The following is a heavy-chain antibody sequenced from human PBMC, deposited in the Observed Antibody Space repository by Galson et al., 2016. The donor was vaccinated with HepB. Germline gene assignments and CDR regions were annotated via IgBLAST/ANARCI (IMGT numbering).Heavy chain of an antibody. D-gene: IGHD2-15*01. CDR1: GGTFSTFT. V-gene: IGHV1-69*13. CDR2: IVPSFGTP. CDR3: ASGCSGGYCYFAFDY. J-gene: IGHJ4*02. Sequence: SVKVSCKASGGTFSTFTISWVRQAPGQGLEYVGGIVPSFGTPTYAQKFQGRVTISADESTGTAYMEVSSLRSDDTAVYYCASGCSGGYCYFAFDYWGQGTLVTVSA.